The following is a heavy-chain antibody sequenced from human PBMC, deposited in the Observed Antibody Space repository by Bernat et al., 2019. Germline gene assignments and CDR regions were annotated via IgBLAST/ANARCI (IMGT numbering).Heavy chain of an antibody. J-gene: IGHJ6*02. CDR1: GGSISSGGYY. CDR2: IYYSGST. Sequence: QVQLQESGPGLVKPSQTLSLTCTVSGGSISSGGYYWSWIRQHPGKGLEWIGYIYYSGSTYYNPSLKSRVTISVDTSKNQVSLKLSSMTAADTAVYYCAREVDTAMADYYYYYGMDVWGQGTTVTVSS. CDR3: AREVDTAMADYYYYYGMDV. V-gene: IGHV4-31*03. D-gene: IGHD5-18*01.